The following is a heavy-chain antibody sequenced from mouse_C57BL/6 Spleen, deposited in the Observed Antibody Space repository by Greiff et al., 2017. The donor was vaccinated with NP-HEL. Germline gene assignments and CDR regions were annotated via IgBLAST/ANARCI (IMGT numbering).Heavy chain of an antibody. J-gene: IGHJ2*01. CDR3: AKRIDYYGSSPDY. D-gene: IGHD1-1*01. CDR1: GYTFTSYW. V-gene: IGHV1-55*01. CDR2: LYPGSGST. Sequence: QVQLQQPGAELVKPGASVKMSCKASGYTFTSYWITWVKQRPGQGLEWIGDLYPGSGSTNYNEKFKSKATLTVDTSSSTAYMQLSSLTSEDSAVYYCAKRIDYYGSSPDYWGQGTTLTVSS.